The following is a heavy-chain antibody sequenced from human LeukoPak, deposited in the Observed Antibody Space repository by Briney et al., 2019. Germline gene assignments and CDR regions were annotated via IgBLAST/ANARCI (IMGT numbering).Heavy chain of an antibody. D-gene: IGHD6-6*01. J-gene: IGHJ6*03. CDR3: ARDQVGIAARRYYYYYYMDV. CDR1: GYNFDKYD. CDR2: IIPIFGTA. Sequence: GASVKVSCKASGYNFDKYDLTWLRQAPGQGLEWMGGIIPIFGTANYAQKFQGRVTITTDESTSTAYMELSSLRSEDTAVYYCARDQVGIAARRYYYYYYMDVRGKGTTVTVSS. V-gene: IGHV1-69*05.